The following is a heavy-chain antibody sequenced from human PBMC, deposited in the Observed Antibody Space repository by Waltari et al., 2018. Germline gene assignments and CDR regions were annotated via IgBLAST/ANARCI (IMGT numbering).Heavy chain of an antibody. CDR1: GFTFSSYW. V-gene: IGHV3-74*01. CDR2: INTDGSST. J-gene: IGHJ4*02. D-gene: IGHD3-16*02. CDR3: ARGDDYVWGSYRGLDY. Sequence: EVQLVESGGGLVQPGGSLRLSCAASGFTFSSYWMHWVRQAPGKGLVWCSRINTDGSSTSYADSVKCRFTSSRDNAKNTLYLQMNSLRAEDTAVYYCARGDDYVWGSYRGLDYWGQGTLVTVSS.